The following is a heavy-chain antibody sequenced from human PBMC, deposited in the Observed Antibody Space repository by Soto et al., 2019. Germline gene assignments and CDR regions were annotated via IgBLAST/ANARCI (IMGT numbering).Heavy chain of an antibody. V-gene: IGHV4-34*01. CDR1: GGTFDGYY. CDR3: ARGVDYWSGYLF. D-gene: IGHD3-3*01. J-gene: IGHJ4*02. CDR2: IHHSGST. Sequence: SETLSLTCAPYGGTFDGYYWSWIRQSPGKGLEWIGEIHHSGSTKYNPSLRSRVSLSVDTSTKQFSLKMTSMTAADRGVYYCARGVDYWSGYLFWGQGTPVTVSS.